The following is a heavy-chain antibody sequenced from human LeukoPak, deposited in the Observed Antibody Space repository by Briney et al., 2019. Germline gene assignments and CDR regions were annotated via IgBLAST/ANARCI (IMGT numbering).Heavy chain of an antibody. D-gene: IGHD6-19*01. CDR2: ISYDGSNK. J-gene: IGHJ4*02. V-gene: IGHV3-30*18. CDR1: GFTFSRYG. CDR3: AKPTTGYSSGWPDFDS. Sequence: GRSLRLSCAASGFTFSRYGMHWVRQAPGKGLEWVAVISYDGSNKYYSDSVKGRFTISRDNSKDTLYLQMNSLRAEDTAVYYCAKPTTGYSSGWPDFDSWGQGTLVTVSS.